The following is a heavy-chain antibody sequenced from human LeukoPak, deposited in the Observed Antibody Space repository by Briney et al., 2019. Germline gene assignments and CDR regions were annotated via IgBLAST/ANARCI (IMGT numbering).Heavy chain of an antibody. D-gene: IGHD4-23*01. J-gene: IGHJ5*02. CDR3: ARKLGTPGP. CDR2: ISIDGSIT. Sequence: PGGSLRLSCAASGFTFTSYWMHWVRQAPGKGLVWVSRISIDGSITTYADSVKGRFTTSRDNAKNSLYLQMNSLRAEDTAVYYCARKLGTPGPWGQGTLVTVSS. CDR1: GFTFTSYW. V-gene: IGHV3-74*01.